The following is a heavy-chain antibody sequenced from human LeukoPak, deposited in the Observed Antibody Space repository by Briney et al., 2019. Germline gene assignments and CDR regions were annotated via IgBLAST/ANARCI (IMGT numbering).Heavy chain of an antibody. Sequence: PPQTLSLTCTVSGGSISSGDYYWSWIRQPPGKGLEWIGYIYYSGSTYYNPSLKSRVTISVDTSKNQFSLKLSSVTAADTAVYYCARGGRGGYYDSSGYYYYWGQGTLVTVSS. J-gene: IGHJ4*02. V-gene: IGHV4-30-4*08. D-gene: IGHD3-22*01. CDR3: ARGGRGGYYDSSGYYYY. CDR1: GGSISSGDYY. CDR2: IYYSGST.